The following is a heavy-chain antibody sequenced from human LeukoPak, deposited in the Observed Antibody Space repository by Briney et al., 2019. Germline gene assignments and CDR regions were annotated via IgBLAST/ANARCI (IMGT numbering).Heavy chain of an antibody. J-gene: IGHJ4*02. D-gene: IGHD3-9*01. Sequence: GGSLRLSCAASGFXFSSYAMSWVRQAPGKGLEWVSAISGSGGSTYYADSVKGRFTISRDNSKNTLYLQMNSLRAEDTAVYYCAKDRQYYDILTGYYASDFDFWGQGTLVTVSS. CDR2: ISGSGGST. V-gene: IGHV3-23*01. CDR1: GFXFSSYA. CDR3: AKDRQYYDILTGYYASDFDF.